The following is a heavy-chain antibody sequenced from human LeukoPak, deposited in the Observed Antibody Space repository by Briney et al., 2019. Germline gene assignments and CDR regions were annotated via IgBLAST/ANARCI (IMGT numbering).Heavy chain of an antibody. CDR3: ARGQNSYDSSGYSVDY. Sequence: ASVKVSCKASGYTFSSYDINWARQATGQGLEWMGWMNPNSGNRGYAQKFQGRVTVTRNTSISTVYMEVSSLRSEDTAVYYCARGQNSYDSSGYSVDYWGQGTLVTVSS. CDR1: GYTFSSYD. CDR2: MNPNSGNR. D-gene: IGHD3-22*01. J-gene: IGHJ4*02. V-gene: IGHV1-8*01.